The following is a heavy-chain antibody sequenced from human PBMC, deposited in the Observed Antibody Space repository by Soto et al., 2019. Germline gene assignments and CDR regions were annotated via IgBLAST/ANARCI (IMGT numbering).Heavy chain of an antibody. CDR3: AKTARMTRPRGEFDY. J-gene: IGHJ4*02. CDR2: ISDSGEYA. CDR1: GFIFSSYA. D-gene: IGHD3-10*01. Sequence: GESLKISCAASGFIFSSYAMSWVRQAPGKGLEWVSGISDSGEYAYYADSVKGRFSISRDNSKNTLYLQMNSLRDDDAAVYYCAKTARMTRPRGEFDYWGQGTLVTVSS. V-gene: IGHV3-23*01.